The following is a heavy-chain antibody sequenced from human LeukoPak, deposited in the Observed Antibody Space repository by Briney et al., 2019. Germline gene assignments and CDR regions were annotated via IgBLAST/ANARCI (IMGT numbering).Heavy chain of an antibody. Sequence: GGSLRPSCAASGFTFSSYWMHWVRQPPGKGLVWVSRINSDGSSTSYADSVKGRFTISRDNAKNTLYLQMNSLSGEDTAVYYCASLPPGAFDYWGQGTLVTVSS. CDR2: INSDGSST. CDR1: GFTFSSYW. CDR3: ASLPPGAFDY. J-gene: IGHJ4*02. V-gene: IGHV3-74*01.